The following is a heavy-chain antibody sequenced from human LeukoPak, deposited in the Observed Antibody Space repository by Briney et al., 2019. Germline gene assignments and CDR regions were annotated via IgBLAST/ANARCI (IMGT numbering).Heavy chain of an antibody. CDR2: MNPNSGNT. Sequence: ASVKVSCKASGYTFTSYDINWVRQATGQGLEWMGWMNPNSGNTGYAQKFQGRVTITRDMSTSTAYMELSSLRSEDTAVYYCAADSSGYGEDAFDIWGQGTMVTVSS. J-gene: IGHJ3*02. CDR1: GYTFTSYD. D-gene: IGHD5-12*01. V-gene: IGHV1-8*03. CDR3: AADSSGYGEDAFDI.